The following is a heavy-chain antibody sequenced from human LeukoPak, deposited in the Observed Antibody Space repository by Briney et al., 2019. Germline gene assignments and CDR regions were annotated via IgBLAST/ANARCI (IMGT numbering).Heavy chain of an antibody. D-gene: IGHD2-8*01. Sequence: SETLSLTCAVYGGSFSGYYWSWIRQPPGKGLEWIGEINHSGSTNYNPSLKSRVTISVDTSKNQFSLKLSSVTAADTAVYYCARDRPPSNGLRGDYFDYWGQGTLVTVSS. J-gene: IGHJ4*02. CDR2: INHSGST. V-gene: IGHV4-34*01. CDR3: ARDRPPSNGLRGDYFDY. CDR1: GGSFSGYY.